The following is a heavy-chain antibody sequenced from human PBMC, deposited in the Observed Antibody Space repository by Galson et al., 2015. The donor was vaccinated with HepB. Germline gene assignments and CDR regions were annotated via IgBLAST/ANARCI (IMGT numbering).Heavy chain of an antibody. CDR3: ARLYYDFWSGYLPAYYYYGMDV. V-gene: IGHV3-21*01. D-gene: IGHD3-3*01. J-gene: IGHJ6*02. Sequence: RLSCAASGFTFSSYNMNWVRQAPGKGLEWVSSISSSSSYIYYADSVKGRFTISRDNAKNSLYLQMNSLRAEDTAVYYCARLYYDFWSGYLPAYYYYGMDVWGQGTTVTVSS. CDR2: ISSSSSYI. CDR1: GFTFSSYN.